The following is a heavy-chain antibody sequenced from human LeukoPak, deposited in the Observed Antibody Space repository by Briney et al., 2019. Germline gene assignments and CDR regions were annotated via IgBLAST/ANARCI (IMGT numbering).Heavy chain of an antibody. CDR2: IYTSERT. CDR3: AREVITIFGVVIHYNWFDP. CDR1: GGSISSGSYL. Sequence: SETLSLICTVFGGSISSGSYLWSWIRQPAGAGLVWMGRIYTSERTIYHLSLKSRATISVDIPKNPFSLNLISVTSPHAAVCYCAREVITIFGVVIHYNWFDPWGQGTLVTVSS. D-gene: IGHD3-3*01. V-gene: IGHV4-61*02. J-gene: IGHJ5*02.